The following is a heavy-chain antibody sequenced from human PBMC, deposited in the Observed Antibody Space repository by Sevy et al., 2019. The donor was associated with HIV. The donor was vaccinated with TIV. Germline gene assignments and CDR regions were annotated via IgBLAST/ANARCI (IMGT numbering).Heavy chain of an antibody. Sequence: ASVKVSCKASGYTFTGYYMHWVRQAPGQGPEWMGWINPNRGGTNYAQKFQGRVTMTRETSISTAYMELSRLRSDDTAVYYCARDGEMATTPDYWGQGTLVTVSS. V-gene: IGHV1-2*02. D-gene: IGHD5-12*01. J-gene: IGHJ4*02. CDR1: GYTFTGYY. CDR2: INPNRGGT. CDR3: ARDGEMATTPDY.